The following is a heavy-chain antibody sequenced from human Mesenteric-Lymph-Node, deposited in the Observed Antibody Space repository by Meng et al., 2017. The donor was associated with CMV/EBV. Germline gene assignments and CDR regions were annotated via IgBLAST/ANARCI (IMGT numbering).Heavy chain of an antibody. J-gene: IGHJ4*02. D-gene: IGHD2-15*01. CDR2: IYYSGST. Sequence: GSLRLSCTVSGGSISSSSYYWGWIRQPPGKGLEWIGSIYYSGSTYYNPSLKSRVTISVDTSKNQFSLKLSSVTAADTAVYYCARGHSLGVVAAAYYFDYWGQGTLVTVSS. CDR3: ARGHSLGVVAAAYYFDY. CDR1: GGSISSSSYY. V-gene: IGHV4-39*07.